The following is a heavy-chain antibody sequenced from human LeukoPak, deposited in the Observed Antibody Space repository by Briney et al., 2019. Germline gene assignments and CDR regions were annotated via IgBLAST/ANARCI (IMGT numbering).Heavy chain of an antibody. CDR3: TTAYGGNKRDRVRGSY. V-gene: IGHV3-15*01. CDR2: IKSKTDGGTT. Sequence: GGSLRLSCAASGFTFSNAWMSWVRQAPGKGLEWVGRIKSKTDGGTTDYAAPVKGRFTISRDDSKNTLYLEMSSLKTEDTAGYYCTTAYGGNKRDRVRGSYWGRGTLVTVSS. J-gene: IGHJ4*02. D-gene: IGHD4-23*01. CDR1: GFTFSNAW.